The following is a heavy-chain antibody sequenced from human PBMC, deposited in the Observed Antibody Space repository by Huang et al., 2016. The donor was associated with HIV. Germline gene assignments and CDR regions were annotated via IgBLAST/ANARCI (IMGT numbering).Heavy chain of an antibody. J-gene: IGHJ4*02. D-gene: IGHD6-19*01. V-gene: IGHV4-39*01. Sequence: QLQLQESGPGLVKPSETLSLTCTVSGGSIGSSSYYWGWLRKPPGKGLEWIGTIYYSGGTYYTPALRGRVTIFVDTSKNQFSLKLRSMTAADTAVYYCARHMGIAVAGGPDYWGQGTLVTVSS. CDR3: ARHMGIAVAGGPDY. CDR1: GGSIGSSSYY. CDR2: IYYSGGT.